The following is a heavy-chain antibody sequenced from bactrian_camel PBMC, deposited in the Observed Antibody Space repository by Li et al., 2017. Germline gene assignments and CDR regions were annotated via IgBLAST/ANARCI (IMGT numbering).Heavy chain of an antibody. CDR3: AANSGGSCYTDYWNSQRYDY. D-gene: IGHD2*01. CDR1: GYTYSAYC. V-gene: IGHV3S9*01. CDR2: IDSDENS. Sequence: QVQLVESGGGSVQPGGSLTLSCVVSGYTYSAYCMGWFEERERVAAIDSDENSVYADPVKGRFSISHANDKDTVYLQMNSLRPEDTAMYYCAANSGGSCYTDYWNSQRYDYWGQGTQVTVS. J-gene: IGHJ4*01.